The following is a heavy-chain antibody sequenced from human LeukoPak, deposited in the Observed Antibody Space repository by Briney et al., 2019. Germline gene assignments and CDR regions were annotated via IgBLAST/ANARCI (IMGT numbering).Heavy chain of an antibody. CDR2: IYTSGST. CDR3: ARDKSRTYGSADAFDI. V-gene: IGHV4-4*07. J-gene: IGHJ3*02. CDR1: GGSLSSYY. Sequence: SETLSLTCTVPGGSLSSYYWNWIRRPAGKGLELIGRIYTSGSTNYNPSLKSRVTMSVDTSKNQFSLKLSSVTAADTAVYYCARDKSRTYGSADAFDIWGQGTMVTVSS. D-gene: IGHD3-10*01.